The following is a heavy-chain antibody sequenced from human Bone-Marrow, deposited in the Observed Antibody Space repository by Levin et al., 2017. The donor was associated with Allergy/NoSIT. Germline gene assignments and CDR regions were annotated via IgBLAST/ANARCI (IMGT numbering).Heavy chain of an antibody. CDR3: ARRALVEQWLVRPHPNYYYYYMDV. V-gene: IGHV4-39*01. Sequence: SETLSLTCTVSGGSISSSSYYWGWIRQPPGKGLEWIGSIYYSGSTYYNPSLKSRVTISVDTSKNQFSLKLSSVTAADTAVYYCARRALVEQWLVRPHPNYYYYYMDVWGKGTTVTVSS. D-gene: IGHD6-19*01. J-gene: IGHJ6*03. CDR2: IYYSGST. CDR1: GGSISSSSYY.